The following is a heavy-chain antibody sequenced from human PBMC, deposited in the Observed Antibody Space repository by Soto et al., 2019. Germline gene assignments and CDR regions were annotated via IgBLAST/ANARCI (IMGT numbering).Heavy chain of an antibody. J-gene: IGHJ4*02. V-gene: IGHV3-48*02. D-gene: IGHD3-9*01. CDR1: GFTLTTYS. CDR2: IGTRGINI. Sequence: PGGSLRLSCAASGFTLTTYSMNWVRQAPGKGQEWVSYIGTRGINIYYADSVKGRFTISRDTAKNSLYLQMNSLRDDDTAVYYCARDLDWAFDYWGQGTRVTVSS. CDR3: ARDLDWAFDY.